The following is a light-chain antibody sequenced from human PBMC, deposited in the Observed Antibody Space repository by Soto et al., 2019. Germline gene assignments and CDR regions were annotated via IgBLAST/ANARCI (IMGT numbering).Light chain of an antibody. J-gene: IGKJ2*01. CDR1: QSLLHSNGKVF. CDR2: LGS. V-gene: IGKV2-28*01. CDR3: MRARHTPYA. Sequence: DIVVTQSPLSLPVAPGEPASISCRSSQSLLHSNGKVFFAWYLQKPGQSPQPLICLGSNRASGVPGKDTGSTSGTDFTVKMRREEAADLGVYSGMRARHTPYAFGQGTKLDTK.